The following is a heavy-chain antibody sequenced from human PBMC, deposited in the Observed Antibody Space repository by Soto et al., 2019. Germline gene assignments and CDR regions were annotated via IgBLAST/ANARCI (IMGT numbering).Heavy chain of an antibody. J-gene: IGHJ4*02. V-gene: IGHV4-34*01. CDR2: INHSAST. CDR3: ARGWGRIFDY. Sequence: QVQLQQWGAGLLKPSETLSLTCAVYGGSFSGYYWSWIRQPPGKGLEWIGEINHSASTNYNPSLKSRVTTSVDTSRNQFSLKLSSVTAADTAVYYCARGWGRIFDYWGQGTLVTVSS. CDR1: GGSFSGYY. D-gene: IGHD7-27*01.